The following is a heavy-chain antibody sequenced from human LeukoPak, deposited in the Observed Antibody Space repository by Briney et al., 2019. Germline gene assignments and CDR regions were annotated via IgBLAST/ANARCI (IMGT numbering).Heavy chain of an antibody. CDR1: GGSFSGYY. J-gene: IGHJ4*02. V-gene: IGHV4-34*01. D-gene: IGHD6-6*01. CDR2: INHSGST. CDR3: AREGYSSSLDY. Sequence: SETLSLTCAVYGGSFSGYYWSWIRQPPGKGLEWIGEINHSGSTNYNPSLKSRVTISVDTSKNQFSLKLGSVTAADTAVYYCAREGYSSSLDYWGQGTLVTVSS.